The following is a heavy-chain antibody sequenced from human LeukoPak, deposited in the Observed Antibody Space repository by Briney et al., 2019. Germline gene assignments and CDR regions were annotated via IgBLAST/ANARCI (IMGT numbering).Heavy chain of an antibody. CDR3: AKDRAVAGTYYMDV. J-gene: IGHJ6*03. V-gene: IGHV3-7*01. CDR1: GFSFSTYW. D-gene: IGHD6-19*01. CDR2: IKPDGSQQ. Sequence: GGSLRLSCAASGFSFSTYWMSWLRQVPGKGPEWVANIKPDGSQQNYVDSVKGRFTISRDNSKNTLYLQMNSLRAEDTAVYYCAKDRAVAGTYYMDVWGKGTTVTVSS.